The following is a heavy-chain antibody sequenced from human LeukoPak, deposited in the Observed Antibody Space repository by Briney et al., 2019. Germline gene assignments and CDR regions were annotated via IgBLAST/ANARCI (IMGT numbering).Heavy chain of an antibody. CDR3: AKSGGWFGENGPFDS. V-gene: IGHV3-23*01. D-gene: IGHD3-10*01. J-gene: IGHJ4*02. Sequence: GGSLRLSCAASGFTFSSYAMSWVRQAPGKGLEWVSSISGSGNRTYYADSVKGRFTIASDNSNNTLYLQMNSLRAEDTAVYYCAKSGGWFGENGPFDSWGQGTLVTVSS. CDR2: ISGSGNRT. CDR1: GFTFSSYA.